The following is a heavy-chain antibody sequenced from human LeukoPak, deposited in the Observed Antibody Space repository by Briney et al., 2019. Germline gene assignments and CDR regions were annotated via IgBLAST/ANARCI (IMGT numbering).Heavy chain of an antibody. V-gene: IGHV4-59*01. CDR1: GGSISSYY. D-gene: IGHD3-10*02. CDR3: ARGLGSGSRGGAYYYYGMDV. CDR2: IYYSGST. Sequence: SETLSLTCTVSGGSISSYYWSWIRQPPGKGLEWIGYIYYSGSTNYNPSLKSRVTISVDTSKNQFSLKLSSVTAADTAVYYCARGLGSGSRGGAYYYYGMDVWGQGTTVTVSS. J-gene: IGHJ6*02.